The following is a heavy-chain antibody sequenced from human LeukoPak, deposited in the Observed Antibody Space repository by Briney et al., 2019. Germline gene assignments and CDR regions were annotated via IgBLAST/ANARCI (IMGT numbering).Heavy chain of an antibody. J-gene: IGHJ4*02. CDR3: ARDPKGAVVVVTATFGY. CDR1: GFIFSSNA. V-gene: IGHV3-30-3*01. Sequence: GGSLRLPCAASGFIFSSNAMNWVRQAPGKGLEWVAVTSYDGSNKYYADSVKGRFTISRDNSKNTLYLQMNSLRAEDTAVYYCARDPKGAVVVVTATFGYWGQGTLVTVSS. CDR2: TSYDGSNK. D-gene: IGHD3-22*01.